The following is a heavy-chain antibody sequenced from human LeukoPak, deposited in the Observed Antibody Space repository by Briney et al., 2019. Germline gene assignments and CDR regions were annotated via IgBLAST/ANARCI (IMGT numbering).Heavy chain of an antibody. CDR2: INEEGSEK. D-gene: IGHD3-9*01. V-gene: IGHV3-7*02. CDR1: GFTFSDFR. J-gene: IGHJ4*01. Sequence: PGGSLRLSCAASGFTFSDFRMNWVRQAPGRGLEWGANINEEGSEKDYVDSVKGRFTISRDNAKKTLHLQMNSVRAEDTAVYYCASSHGYFDLFAGWGQGTLVTVSS. CDR3: ASSHGYFDLFAG.